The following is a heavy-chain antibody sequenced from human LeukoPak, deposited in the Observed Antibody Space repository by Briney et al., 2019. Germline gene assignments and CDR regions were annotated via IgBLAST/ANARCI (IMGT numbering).Heavy chain of an antibody. V-gene: IGHV3-7*01. D-gene: IGHD1-26*01. CDR1: GFTCSTYW. J-gene: IGHJ4*02. CDR2: IKEDGSEK. Sequence: GGSLRLSCVASGFTCSTYWMSGVRQAPGKGLEWVANIKEDGSEKYYVDSVKGRFTISRDNAKNSLYLQMNSLRAEDTAVYYCARDLPGAQAFDYWGQGTLVTVSS. CDR3: ARDLPGAQAFDY.